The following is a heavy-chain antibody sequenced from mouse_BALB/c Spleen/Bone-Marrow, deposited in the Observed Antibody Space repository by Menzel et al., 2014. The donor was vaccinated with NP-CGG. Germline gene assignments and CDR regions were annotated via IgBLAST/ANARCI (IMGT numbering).Heavy chain of an antibody. J-gene: IGHJ3*01. D-gene: IGHD2-4*01. Sequence: EVQRVESGGGLVQPGGSLKFSCATSGFTFSDYYMYWVRQTPEKRLEWVAYISNGGGSTYYPDTVKGRFTISRDNAKNTRYLQRSRLKSEDTAMYYCARHNYDETWFTYWGQGTLVTVSA. CDR1: GFTFSDYY. V-gene: IGHV5-12*02. CDR2: ISNGGGST. CDR3: ARHNYDETWFTY.